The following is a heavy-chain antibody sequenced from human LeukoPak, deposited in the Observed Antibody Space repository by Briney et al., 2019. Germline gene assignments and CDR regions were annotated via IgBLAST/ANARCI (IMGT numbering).Heavy chain of an antibody. CDR2: IYSGGST. CDR1: GFTVSSNY. V-gene: IGHV3-66*01. CDR3: TTKRGYSYGYAD. J-gene: IGHJ4*02. D-gene: IGHD5-18*01. Sequence: PGGSLRLSCAASGFTVSSNYMSWVRQAPGKGLEWVSVIYSGGSTYYADSVKGRFTISRDNSKNTLYLQMSSLRAEDTAVYYCTTKRGYSYGYADWGQGTLVTVSS.